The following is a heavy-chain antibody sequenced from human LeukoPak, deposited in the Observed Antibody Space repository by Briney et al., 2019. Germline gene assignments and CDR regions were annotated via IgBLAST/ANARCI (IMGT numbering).Heavy chain of an antibody. CDR1: GFTVSSYF. Sequence: PGGSLRLSCAASGFTVSSYFMTWVRQAPGKGLEWVSVIYSGGSTCYADSVKDRFIISRDNSKNTLYLQMNSLRTEDTALYYCAKVSGGYYLDAFDIWGQGTMVTVSS. D-gene: IGHD3-22*01. CDR2: IYSGGST. V-gene: IGHV3-53*05. CDR3: AKVSGGYYLDAFDI. J-gene: IGHJ3*02.